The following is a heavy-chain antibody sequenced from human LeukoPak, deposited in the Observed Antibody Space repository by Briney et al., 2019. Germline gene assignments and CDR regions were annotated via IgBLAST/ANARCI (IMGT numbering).Heavy chain of an antibody. J-gene: IGHJ4*02. V-gene: IGHV7-4-1*02. CDR3: AKGGWVAVTGMDS. D-gene: IGHD6-19*01. Sequence: ASVKVSCKASGYTFTGHAMNWVRQALGQGPEWMGYINTKTGNPTYAQGFTGRFVFSLDTSVSTAYLQISSLKPEDTGVYYCAKGGWVAVTGMDSWGQGTLVTVSS. CDR1: GYTFTGHA. CDR2: INTKTGNP.